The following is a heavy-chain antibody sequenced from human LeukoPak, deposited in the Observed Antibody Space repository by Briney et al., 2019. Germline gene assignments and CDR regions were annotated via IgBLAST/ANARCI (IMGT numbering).Heavy chain of an antibody. V-gene: IGHV1-18*01. Sequence: ASVKVSCKASGYTFTSYGISWVRQAPGQGLEWMGWISAYNGYTNYAQKLQVRVTMTTDTSTSTAYMELRSLTSDDTAVYYCARDKAVTTELTQYFQHWGQGTLVTVSS. J-gene: IGHJ1*01. CDR2: ISAYNGYT. D-gene: IGHD4-11*01. CDR3: ARDKAVTTELTQYFQH. CDR1: GYTFTSYG.